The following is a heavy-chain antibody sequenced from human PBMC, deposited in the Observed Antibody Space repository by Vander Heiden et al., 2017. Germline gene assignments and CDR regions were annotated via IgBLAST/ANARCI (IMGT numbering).Heavy chain of an antibody. Sequence: QVQLQQWGAGLLKPSETLSLTCAVYGGSFSGYYWSWIRQPPGKGLEWIGEINHSGSTNYNPSLKSRVTISVDTSKNQFSLKLSSVTAADTAVYYCARGRGNSVWGSYRPPYFDYWGQGTLVTVSS. D-gene: IGHD3-16*02. V-gene: IGHV4-34*01. CDR2: INHSGST. J-gene: IGHJ4*02. CDR3: ARGRGNSVWGSYRPPYFDY. CDR1: GGSFSGYY.